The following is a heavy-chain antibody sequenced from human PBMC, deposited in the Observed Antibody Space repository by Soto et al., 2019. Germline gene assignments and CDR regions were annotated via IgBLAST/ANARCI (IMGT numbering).Heavy chain of an antibody. D-gene: IGHD1-1*01. CDR2: IYSSGSS. V-gene: IGHV4-30-4*01. J-gene: IGHJ4*02. CDR1: GAAVSSGDYY. Sequence: QVQLQESGPGLVKPSQTLSLTCTVSGAAVSSGDYYWGCIRQPPGKGLEWMGYIYSSGSSYYNPSHKARLTISIDTSKNQFSLKLNSVTVADSAIYYCVGTGTTDDYWGRGTLVTVSS. CDR3: VGTGTTDDY.